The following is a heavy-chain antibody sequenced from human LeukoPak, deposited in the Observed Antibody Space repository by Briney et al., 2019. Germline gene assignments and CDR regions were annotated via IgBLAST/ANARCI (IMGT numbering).Heavy chain of an antibody. CDR1: GYTLTGYY. J-gene: IGHJ4*02. CDR3: ARDREKLRFVVVPAAVDY. D-gene: IGHD2-2*01. CDR2: INPNSGGT. Sequence: GASVKVSCKASGYTLTGYYMHWVRQAPGQGLEWMGWINPNSGGTNYAQKFQGRVTMTRDTSISTAYMELSRLRSDDTAVYYCARDREKLRFVVVPAAVDYWGQGTLVTVSS. V-gene: IGHV1-2*02.